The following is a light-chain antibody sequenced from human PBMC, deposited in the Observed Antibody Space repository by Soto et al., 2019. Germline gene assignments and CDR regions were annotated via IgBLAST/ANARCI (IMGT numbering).Light chain of an antibody. CDR1: NLGDSF. V-gene: IGLV3-1*01. CDR3: SSYTNINTRACV. J-gene: IGLJ1*01. Sequence: SYELTQPPSVSVSPGQTAAITCSGDNLGDSFASWYQQRPGQSPVLVIYHDTTRPSGIPERFSGSSSGNTATLTITGTLAQDEAEYYCSSYTNINTRACVFGTGTKLTVL. CDR2: HDT.